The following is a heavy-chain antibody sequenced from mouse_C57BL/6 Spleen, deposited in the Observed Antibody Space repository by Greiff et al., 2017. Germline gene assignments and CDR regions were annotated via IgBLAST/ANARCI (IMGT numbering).Heavy chain of an antibody. CDR1: GYTFTSYW. D-gene: IGHD4-1*01. Sequence: QVQLQQPGAELVMPGASVKLSCKASGYTFTSYWMHWVKQRPGQGLEWIGEIDPSDSYTNYNQKFKGKSTLTVDKSSSTAYMQLSNLTSEDSAVYDCARQTLGRGDYFGCWGQGTTLTVSS. V-gene: IGHV1-69*01. J-gene: IGHJ2*01. CDR2: IDPSDSYT. CDR3: ARQTLGRGDYFGC.